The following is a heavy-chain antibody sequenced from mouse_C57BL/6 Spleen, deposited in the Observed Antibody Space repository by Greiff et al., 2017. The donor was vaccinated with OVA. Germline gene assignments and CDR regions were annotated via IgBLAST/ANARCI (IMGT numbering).Heavy chain of an antibody. CDR1: GFTFTDYY. J-gene: IGHJ4*01. CDR2: IRNKANGYTT. D-gene: IGHD1-1*01. CDR3: ARSSYYGSFMDY. Sequence: EVNVVESGGGLVQPGGSLSLSCAASGFTFTDYYMSWVRQPPGKALEWLGFIRNKANGYTTEYSASVKGRFTISRDNSQSILYLQMNALRAEDSATYYCARSSYYGSFMDYWGQGTSVTVSS. V-gene: IGHV7-3*01.